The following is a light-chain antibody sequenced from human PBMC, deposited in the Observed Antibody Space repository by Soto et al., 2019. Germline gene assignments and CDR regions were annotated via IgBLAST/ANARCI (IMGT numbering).Light chain of an antibody. J-gene: IGLJ1*01. V-gene: IGLV1-51*01. CDR3: GSWDSSLSAYV. CDR2: DDN. CDR1: SSNIGGNS. Sequence: VLTQPPSVSAARGQKVTISCSGSSSNIGGNSVSWYQQLPGTAPKLLIYDDNKRPSGIPDRFSGSKSGTSATLGITGFQTGDEADYYCGSWDSSLSAYVFGTGTKVTVL.